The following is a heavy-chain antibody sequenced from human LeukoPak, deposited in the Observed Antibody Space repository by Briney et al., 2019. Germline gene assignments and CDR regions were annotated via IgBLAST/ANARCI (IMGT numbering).Heavy chain of an antibody. CDR1: GFTFSSYG. D-gene: IGHD1-14*01. J-gene: IGHJ4*02. V-gene: IGHV3-7*01. Sequence: GGSLRLSCAASGFTFSSYGMSWVRQAPGKGLEWVASMKPDGSESWYVDSVKGRFTISRDNSKNLLYLQLTSLRAEDTALYYCARDRGRNSFDYWGQGTLVSVSS. CDR3: ARDRGRNSFDY. CDR2: MKPDGSES.